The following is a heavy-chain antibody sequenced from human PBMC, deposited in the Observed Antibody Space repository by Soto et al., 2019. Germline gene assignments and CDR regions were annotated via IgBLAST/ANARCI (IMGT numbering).Heavy chain of an antibody. D-gene: IGHD6-25*01. V-gene: IGHV3-7*01. CDR2: INQDGRAT. CDR3: ERPPVDS. J-gene: IGHJ5*01. CDR1: GFSFSINW. Sequence: EVQLVESGGGLVQPGGSLRLSCAASGFSFSINWMNWVRPAPGKGLEWLDNINQDGRATFYVDSVKGRFTISRDNAHNLLYLQMNNLRADDTALYYCERPPVDSWGHRALVTVSS.